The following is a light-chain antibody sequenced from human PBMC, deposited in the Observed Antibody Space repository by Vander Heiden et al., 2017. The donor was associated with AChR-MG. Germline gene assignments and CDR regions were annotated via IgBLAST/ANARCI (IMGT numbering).Light chain of an antibody. CDR1: QGVSNF. CDR2: AAS. CDR3: QKYNSAPRT. V-gene: IGKV1-27*01. Sequence: DIQMTQSPSSLSASVGDRVTITCRASQGVSNFLAWYQQKPGKVPKLLIYAASSLQSGVPSRFSGSGSGTDFTLTITNLQPEGVATYYCQKYNSAPRTFGQGTQVEIK. J-gene: IGKJ1*01.